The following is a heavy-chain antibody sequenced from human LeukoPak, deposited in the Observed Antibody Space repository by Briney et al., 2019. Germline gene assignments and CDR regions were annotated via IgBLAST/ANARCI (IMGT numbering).Heavy chain of an antibody. J-gene: IGHJ6*02. CDR3: ARDVGYCTNGVCYTADYYYGMDV. CDR2: ISGSGGST. V-gene: IGHV3-23*01. CDR1: GFTFSSYA. Sequence: GGSLRLSCAASGFTFSSYAMSWVRQAPGKGLEWVSAISGSGGSTSYAQKFQGRVTMTRDTSTSTVYMELSSLRSEDTAVYYCARDVGYCTNGVCYTADYYYGMDVWGQGTTVTVSS. D-gene: IGHD2-8*01.